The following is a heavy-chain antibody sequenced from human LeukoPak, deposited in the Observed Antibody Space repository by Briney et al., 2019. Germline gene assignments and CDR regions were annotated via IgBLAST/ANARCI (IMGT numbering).Heavy chain of an antibody. D-gene: IGHD2-21*01. Sequence: ASVNVSCKASGYTFINYYMHWVRQAPGQGLEWMGIINPSGGSTSYAQKFQGRVTMTRDTSTSTVYMELSRLRSEDTAVYYCARDESTSILWWWGQGNLVTVSS. J-gene: IGHJ1*01. CDR1: GYTFINYY. V-gene: IGHV1-46*01. CDR2: INPSGGST. CDR3: ARDESTSILWW.